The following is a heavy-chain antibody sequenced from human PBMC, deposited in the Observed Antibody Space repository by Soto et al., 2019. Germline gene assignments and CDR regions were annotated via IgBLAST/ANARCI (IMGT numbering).Heavy chain of an antibody. CDR3: ARGRRGYYYDSSGYYGV. Sequence: SETLSLTCAVYGGSLSGYYWSWIRQPPGKGLEWIGEINHSGSTNYNPSLKSRVTISVDTSKNQFSLKLSSVTAADTAVYYCARGRRGYYYDSSGYYGVWGQGTLVTVSS. CDR2: INHSGST. V-gene: IGHV4-34*01. CDR1: GGSLSGYY. D-gene: IGHD3-22*01. J-gene: IGHJ4*02.